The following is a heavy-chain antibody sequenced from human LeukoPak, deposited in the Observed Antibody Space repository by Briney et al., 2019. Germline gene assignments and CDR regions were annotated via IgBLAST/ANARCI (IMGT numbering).Heavy chain of an antibody. CDR1: GFTFSSYA. D-gene: IGHD2-2*01. V-gene: IGHV3-23*01. J-gene: IGHJ4*02. Sequence: GGSLRLSCAASGFTFSSYAMSWVRRAPGKGLEWVSAISGSGGSTYYADSVKGRFTTSRDNSKNTLYLQMNSLRAEDTAVYYCAKDAPVNIVVVPAANSWGQGTLVTVSS. CDR3: AKDAPVNIVVVPAANS. CDR2: ISGSGGST.